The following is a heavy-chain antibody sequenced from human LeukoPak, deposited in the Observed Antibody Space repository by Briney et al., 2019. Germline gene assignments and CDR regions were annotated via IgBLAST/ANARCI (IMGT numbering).Heavy chain of an antibody. CDR1: GDTFSSYA. CDR3: ARGYSSSSRGYYYYYYMDV. V-gene: IGHV1-69*05. CDR2: IIPIFGTA. D-gene: IGHD6-6*01. Sequence: ASVKVSCKASGDTFSSYAISWVRQAPGQGLDWMGGIIPIFGTANYAQKFQGRVTITTDESTSTAYMELSSLRSEDTAVYYCARGYSSSSRGYYYYYYMDVWGKGTTVTVSS. J-gene: IGHJ6*03.